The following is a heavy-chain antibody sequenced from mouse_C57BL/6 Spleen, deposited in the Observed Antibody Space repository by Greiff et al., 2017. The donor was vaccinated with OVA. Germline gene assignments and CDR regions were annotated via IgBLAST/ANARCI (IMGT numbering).Heavy chain of an antibody. Sequence: QVQLKESGAELVRPGASVTLSCKASGYTFTDYEMHWVKQTPVHGLEWIGAIDPETGGTAYNQKFKGKAILTADKSSSTAYMELRSLTSEDSAVYYCTRRGVRFDYWGQGTTLTVSS. CDR2: IDPETGGT. CDR3: TRRGVRFDY. CDR1: GYTFTDYE. J-gene: IGHJ2*01. V-gene: IGHV1-15*01.